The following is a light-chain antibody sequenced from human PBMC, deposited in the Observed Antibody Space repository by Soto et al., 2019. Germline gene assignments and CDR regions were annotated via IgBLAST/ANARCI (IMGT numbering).Light chain of an antibody. CDR3: QQYGDSPWT. CDR1: QIVNSGY. J-gene: IGKJ1*01. V-gene: IGKV3-20*01. Sequence: VLRQTPRTLSLSPGKGDPVCRRTSQIVNSGYLAWYQQRPGQAPRLLIYGASSRATGIPDRFSCSGSGTDFTLTIRRLVPEDFAVYYCQQYGDSPWTFGQGTKVDIK. CDR2: GAS.